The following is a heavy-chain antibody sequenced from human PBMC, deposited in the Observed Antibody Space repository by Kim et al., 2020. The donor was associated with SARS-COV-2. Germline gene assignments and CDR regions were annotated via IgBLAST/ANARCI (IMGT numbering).Heavy chain of an antibody. D-gene: IGHD1-26*01. CDR3: ARSTKYSGSYLPDY. Sequence: GSLRLSCATSGFTFSDHYMDWVRQAPGKGLEWVGRTRNKANSYTTEYAASVKGRFTISRDDSKNSLYLQMNSQKTEDTAVYYCARSTKYSGSYLPDYWGQGTLVTVSS. CDR1: GFTFSDHY. J-gene: IGHJ4*02. V-gene: IGHV3-72*01. CDR2: TRNKANSYTT.